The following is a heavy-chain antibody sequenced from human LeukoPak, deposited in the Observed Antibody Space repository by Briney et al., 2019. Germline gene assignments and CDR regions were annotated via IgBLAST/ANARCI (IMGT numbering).Heavy chain of an antibody. J-gene: IGHJ4*02. CDR2: INHSGST. D-gene: IGHD6-13*01. CDR3: ARLSSSWYSADY. V-gene: IGHV4-34*01. Sequence: SETLSLTCAVYGGSFSGYYWSWIRQPPGKGLEWIGEINHSGSTNYNPSLKSRVTISVDTSKNQFSPKLSSVTAADTAVYYCARLSSSWYSADYWGQGTLVTVSS. CDR1: GGSFSGYY.